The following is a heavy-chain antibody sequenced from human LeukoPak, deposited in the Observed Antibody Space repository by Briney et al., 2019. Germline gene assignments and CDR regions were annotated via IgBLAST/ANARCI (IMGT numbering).Heavy chain of an antibody. CDR2: IYHSGST. V-gene: IGHV4-38-2*02. CDR1: GYSISSGYY. J-gene: IGHJ4*02. CDR3: ARDLSGPFLFDS. Sequence: SETLSLTCTVSGYSISSGYYWAWIRQPPGEGLELIGNIYHSGSTHYNPSLKSRVTISVDTSKNQFSLKLRSVTAADTAIYYCARDLSGPFLFDSWGQGTLVTVSS. D-gene: IGHD2/OR15-2a*01.